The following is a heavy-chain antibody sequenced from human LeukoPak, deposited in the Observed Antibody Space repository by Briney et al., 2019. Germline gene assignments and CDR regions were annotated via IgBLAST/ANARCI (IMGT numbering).Heavy chain of an antibody. Sequence: SETLSLTCAVYGGSFSGYYWSWIRQPPGKGLEWIGEINHSGSTNYNPSLKSRVIISVDTSKNQFSLKLSSVTAADTAVYYCARGPRYDFWSGYSPYYFDYWGQGTLVTVSS. V-gene: IGHV4-34*01. D-gene: IGHD3-3*01. CDR2: INHSGST. J-gene: IGHJ4*02. CDR3: ARGPRYDFWSGYSPYYFDY. CDR1: GGSFSGYY.